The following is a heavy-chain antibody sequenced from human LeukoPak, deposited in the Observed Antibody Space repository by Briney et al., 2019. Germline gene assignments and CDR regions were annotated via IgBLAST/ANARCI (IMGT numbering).Heavy chain of an antibody. CDR1: GGSFSGYY. Sequence: SETLSLTCAVYGGSFSGYYWSWIRQPPGKGLEWIGEINHSGSTNYSPSLKSRVTISVDTSKNQFSLKLSSVTAADTAVYYCARRYYDFWSGYYGTGDYYYMDVWGKGTTVTVSS. CDR2: INHSGST. V-gene: IGHV4-34*01. CDR3: ARRYYDFWSGYYGTGDYYYMDV. J-gene: IGHJ6*03. D-gene: IGHD3-3*01.